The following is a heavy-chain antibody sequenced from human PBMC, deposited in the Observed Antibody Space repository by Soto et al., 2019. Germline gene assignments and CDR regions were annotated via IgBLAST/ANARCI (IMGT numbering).Heavy chain of an antibody. D-gene: IGHD3-9*01. CDR1: GGTFSIYT. CDR3: ARDWANRTWRNLDY. J-gene: IGHJ4*02. V-gene: IGHV1-69*02. CDR2: VIPIFDVT. Sequence: QVQLVQSGSEVKKPGSSVKVSCKASGGTFSIYTISWVRQAPGQGLEWMGRVIPIFDVTSYAQRFQGRVAVRADKATTTAYMEACSLRSGDTAVDYYARDWANRTWRNLDYWGEGTLVTVSS.